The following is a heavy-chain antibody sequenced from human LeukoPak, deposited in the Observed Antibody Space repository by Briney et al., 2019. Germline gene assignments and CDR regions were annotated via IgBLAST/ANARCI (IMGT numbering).Heavy chain of an antibody. V-gene: IGHV3-53*05. CDR2: IYSGGST. Sequence: GGSLRLSCAASGFTVSSNYMSWVRQAPGKGLEWVSVIYSGGSTYYADSVKGRFTISRDNSKNTLYLQMNSLRAEDTAVYYCAKTDTIFGVVILYYYYMDVWGKGTTVTVSS. CDR1: GFTVSSNY. CDR3: AKTDTIFGVVILYYYYMDV. D-gene: IGHD3-3*01. J-gene: IGHJ6*03.